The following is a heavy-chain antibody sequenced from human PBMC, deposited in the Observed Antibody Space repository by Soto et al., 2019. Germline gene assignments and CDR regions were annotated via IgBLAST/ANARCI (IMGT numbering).Heavy chain of an antibody. CDR2: ISYDGSNK. CDR1: GFTFSSYG. CDR3: AKRKFPCLAYGDCPGGY. D-gene: IGHD4-17*01. V-gene: IGHV3-30*18. J-gene: IGHJ4*02. Sequence: QVQLVESGGGVVQPGRSLRLSCAASGFTFSSYGMHWVRQAPGKGLEWVAVISYDGSNKYYADSVKGRFTISRDNSKNTLYLQMNSLRAEDTAVYYCAKRKFPCLAYGDCPGGYWGQGTLVTVSS.